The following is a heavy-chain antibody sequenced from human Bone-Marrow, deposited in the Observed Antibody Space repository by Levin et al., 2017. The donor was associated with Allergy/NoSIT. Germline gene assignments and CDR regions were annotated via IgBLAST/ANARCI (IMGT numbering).Heavy chain of an antibody. J-gene: IGHJ3*01. Sequence: SGPTLVKPTQTLTLTCTFSGFSLTTTGMSVTWTRQPPGKAPEWLGHIDWDGDKYYATSLKTRLTISKDTSKNQVVLTMTNMDPVDTATYYCTRMRYRDSENYMNPFDVWGQGTMVTVSS. V-gene: IGHV2-70*13. CDR2: IDWDGDK. CDR3: TRMRYRDSENYMNPFDV. CDR1: GFSLTTTGMS. D-gene: IGHD3-16*02.